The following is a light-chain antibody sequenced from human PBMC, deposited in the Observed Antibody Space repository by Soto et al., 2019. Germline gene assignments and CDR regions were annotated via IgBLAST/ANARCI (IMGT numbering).Light chain of an antibody. Sequence: EIVLTQSPGTLSLSPGERATLSCRASQSVSSSYVAWYQQKPGQAPRLLIYGASSRATGIPDRFSGSGSGTDFTLTISRLEPEDFAVYYCQLYGSSPLTFGGGTKVEIK. CDR1: QSVSSSY. CDR3: QLYGSSPLT. J-gene: IGKJ4*01. V-gene: IGKV3-20*01. CDR2: GAS.